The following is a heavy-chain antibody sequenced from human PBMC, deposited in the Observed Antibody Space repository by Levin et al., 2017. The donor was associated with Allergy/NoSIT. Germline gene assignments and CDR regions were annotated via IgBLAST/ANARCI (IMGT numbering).Heavy chain of an antibody. CDR2: IRSKAYGGTT. J-gene: IGHJ3*02. CDR1: GFTFGDYA. D-gene: IGHD3-10*01. CDR3: TRDSPPMVREPYDAFEI. V-gene: IGHV3-49*03. Sequence: PGESLKISCTASGFTFGDYAMSWFRQAPGKGLEWVGFIRSKAYGGTTEYAASVKGRFTISRDDSKSIAYLQMNSLKTEDTAVYYCTRDSPPMVREPYDAFEIWGQGTMVTVSS.